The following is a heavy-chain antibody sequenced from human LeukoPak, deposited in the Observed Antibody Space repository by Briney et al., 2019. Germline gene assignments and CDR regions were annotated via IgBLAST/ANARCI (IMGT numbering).Heavy chain of an antibody. CDR3: ARSYYYGSGSYYYYYYMDV. CDR1: GFSLSTSGMC. CDR2: IDWDDDK. D-gene: IGHD3-10*01. V-gene: IGHV2-70*11. J-gene: IGHJ6*03. Sequence: SGPALVKPTQTLTLTCTFSGFSLSTSGMCVSWIRQPPGKALEWLARIDWDDDKYYSTSLKTRLTISKDTSKNQVVLTMTNMDPVDTATYYCARSYYYGSGSYYYYYYMDVWGKGTTVTISS.